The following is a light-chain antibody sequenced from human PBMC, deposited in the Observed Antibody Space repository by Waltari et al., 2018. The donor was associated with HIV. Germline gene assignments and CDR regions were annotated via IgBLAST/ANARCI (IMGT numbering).Light chain of an antibody. J-gene: IGLJ2*01. CDR2: DNN. Sequence: QSVLTQPPSVSAAPGQNVIISCSGSSSKLGKNSVSWYQQLPGTAPKLLIYDNNKRTSGIPDRFSGSKSGTSATLVIIGLQTGDEADYYCGAWDSSLNDDGVFGGGTKLTVL. CDR1: SSKLGKNS. V-gene: IGLV1-51*01. CDR3: GAWDSSLNDDGV.